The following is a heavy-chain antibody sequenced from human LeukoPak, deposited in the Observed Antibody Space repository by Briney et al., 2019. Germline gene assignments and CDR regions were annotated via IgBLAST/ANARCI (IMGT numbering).Heavy chain of an antibody. CDR3: AGGHIVATISDAFDI. CDR1: GFTFNSYS. V-gene: IGHV3-21*01. CDR2: ISSSSSYL. J-gene: IGHJ3*02. Sequence: GGSLRLSCAASGFTFNSYSMNWVRQAPGRGLEWVSSISSSSSYLYYADSVKGRFTISRDNAKNSLYLQMNSLRAGDTAVYYCAGGHIVATISDAFDIWGQGTMVTVSS. D-gene: IGHD5-12*01.